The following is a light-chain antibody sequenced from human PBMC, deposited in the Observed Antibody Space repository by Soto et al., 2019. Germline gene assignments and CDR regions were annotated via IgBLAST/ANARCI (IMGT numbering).Light chain of an antibody. CDR2: SNN. CDR3: AAWDDSLNGPV. Sequence: QSVLTHPPSASGTPWQRVTNSCSGSSSNIGSNTVNWYQQLPGTAPKLLIYSNNQRPSGVPDRSSGSKSGTSASLAISGLQSEDEADYYCAAWDDSLNGPVFGTGTKVTV. V-gene: IGLV1-44*01. CDR1: SSNIGSNT. J-gene: IGLJ1*01.